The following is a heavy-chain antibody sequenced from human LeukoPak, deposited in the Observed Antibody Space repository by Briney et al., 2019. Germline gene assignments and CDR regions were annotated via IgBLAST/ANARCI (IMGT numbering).Heavy chain of an antibody. CDR3: AKDKNGDYVGIFDY. D-gene: IGHD4-17*01. V-gene: IGHV3-9*01. CDR1: GFSFDDYA. J-gene: IGHJ4*02. CDR2: ISWNSGKI. Sequence: GGSLRLSCAASGFSFDDYAMHWVRQAPGKGLEWVSGISWNSGKIGYADSVKGRFTISRDNAKNSLYLQMNSLRAEDTALYYCAKDKNGDYVGIFDYWGQGTLVTVPS.